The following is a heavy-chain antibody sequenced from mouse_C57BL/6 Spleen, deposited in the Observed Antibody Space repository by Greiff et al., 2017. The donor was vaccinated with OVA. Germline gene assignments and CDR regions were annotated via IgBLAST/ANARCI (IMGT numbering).Heavy chain of an antibody. J-gene: IGHJ3*01. CDR3: ATPLYYGNYAWFAY. Sequence: VQLQQPGAELVRPGSSVKLSCKASGYTFTSYWMHWVKQRPIQGLEWIGNIDPSDSETHYNQKFKDKATLTVDKSSSTAYMQLSSLTSEDSAVYYCATPLYYGNYAWFAYGGQGTLVTVSA. CDR1: GYTFTSYW. CDR2: IDPSDSET. D-gene: IGHD2-1*01. V-gene: IGHV1-52*01.